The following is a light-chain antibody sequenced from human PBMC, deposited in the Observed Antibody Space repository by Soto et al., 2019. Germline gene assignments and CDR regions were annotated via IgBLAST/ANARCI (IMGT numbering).Light chain of an antibody. CDR3: CSFAGSYSYV. CDR1: SSDVGRYDY. CDR2: DVT. J-gene: IGLJ1*01. Sequence: QSALTQPRSVSGSPGQSVTISCTGTSSDVGRYDYVSWYQQHPGEAPKLIVYDVTERPSGVPDRFSVSKSGDTASLTISGLQAEDEADYSCCSFAGSYSYVFGTGTKVTVL. V-gene: IGLV2-11*01.